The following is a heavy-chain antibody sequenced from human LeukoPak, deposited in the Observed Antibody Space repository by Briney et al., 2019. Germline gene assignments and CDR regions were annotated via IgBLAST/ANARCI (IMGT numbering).Heavy chain of an antibody. J-gene: IGHJ4*02. CDR3: ATSSGNYHFDY. D-gene: IGHD1-26*01. Sequence: ASVKVSCKASGYTFTSYQINWVRQATGQGLGWMGWMDPNSGNTNYAQKFQGRVTITSNTSISTAYMELSSLRSEDTAIYYCATSSGNYHFDYWGQGTLVTVSS. CDR2: MDPNSGNT. V-gene: IGHV1-8*03. CDR1: GYTFTSYQ.